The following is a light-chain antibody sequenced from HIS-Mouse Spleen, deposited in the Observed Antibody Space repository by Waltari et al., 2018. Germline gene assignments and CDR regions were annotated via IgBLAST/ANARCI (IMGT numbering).Light chain of an antibody. CDR1: SSNIGSNY. Sequence: QSVLTQPPSASGTPGQRVTITCSGRSSNIGSNYVYWYQQHPGTAPKLLIYRNNQRPSGVPDRFSGSKSGTSASLAISGLRSEDEADYYCAAWDDSLSGPVFGGGTKLTVL. CDR3: AAWDDSLSGPV. CDR2: RNN. V-gene: IGLV1-47*01. J-gene: IGLJ3*02.